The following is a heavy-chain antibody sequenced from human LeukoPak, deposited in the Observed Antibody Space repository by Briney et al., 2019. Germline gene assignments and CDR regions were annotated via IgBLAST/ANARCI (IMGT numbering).Heavy chain of an antibody. J-gene: IGHJ4*02. CDR1: GFSFSSYA. CDR3: ATYRQVLLPFES. D-gene: IGHD2-8*02. V-gene: IGHV3-23*01. CDR2: ISGSGGST. Sequence: GGSLRLSCAASGFSFSSYAMSWVRQAPGKGLEWVSAISGSGGSTYYADSVKGRFTISRDNSKNTLYLQMNSLRAEDTAVYYCATYRQVLLPFESWGQGTLVTVSS.